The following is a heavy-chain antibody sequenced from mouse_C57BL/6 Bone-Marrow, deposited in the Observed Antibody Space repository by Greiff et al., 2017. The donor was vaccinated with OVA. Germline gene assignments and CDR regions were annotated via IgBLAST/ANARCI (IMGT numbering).Heavy chain of an antibody. CDR2: IRHKANGYTT. J-gene: IGHJ1*03. Sequence: EVQRVESGGGLVQPGGSLSLSCAASGFTFTDYYMSWVRQPPGKALEWLGFIRHKANGYTTEYSASVKGRFTISRDNSQSILYLQMNALRAEDSATYYCARYPQLGRYFDVWGTGTTVTVSS. D-gene: IGHD4-1*02. V-gene: IGHV7-3*01. CDR1: GFTFTDYY. CDR3: ARYPQLGRYFDV.